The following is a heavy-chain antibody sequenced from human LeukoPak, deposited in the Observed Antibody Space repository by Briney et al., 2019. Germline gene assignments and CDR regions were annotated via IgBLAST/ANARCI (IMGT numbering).Heavy chain of an antibody. CDR1: GGSFSGYY. D-gene: IGHD6-13*01. CDR2: INHSGST. CDR3: ARGTAANTFDY. J-gene: IGHJ4*02. Sequence: SETLSLTCAVYGGSFSGYYWSWIRQPPGKGLEWIGEINHSGSTNYNPSLKSRVTISVDTSKDQFSLKLSSVTAADTAVYYCARGTAANTFDYWGQGTLVTVSS. V-gene: IGHV4-34*01.